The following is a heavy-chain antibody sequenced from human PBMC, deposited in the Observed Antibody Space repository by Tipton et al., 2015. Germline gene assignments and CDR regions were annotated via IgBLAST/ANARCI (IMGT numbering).Heavy chain of an antibody. D-gene: IGHD6-19*01. CDR3: ARDGSRGSSSGGMDV. J-gene: IGHJ6*02. CDR1: GFTFSRYN. CDR2: ISSSSSYI. V-gene: IGHV3-21*01. Sequence: SLRLSCAASGFTFSRYNMNWVRQAPGKGLEWVSSISSSSSYIYYADSVKGRFTISRDNAKNSLYLQMSSLRAEDTAVFYCARDGSRGSSSGGMDVWGQGTTVTVSS.